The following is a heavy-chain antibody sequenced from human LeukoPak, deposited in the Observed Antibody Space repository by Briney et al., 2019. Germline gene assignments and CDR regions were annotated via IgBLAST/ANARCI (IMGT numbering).Heavy chain of an antibody. CDR1: GGSIGSNY. CDR2: MYSSGST. D-gene: IGHD3-9*01. V-gene: IGHV4-4*07. J-gene: IGHJ3*02. Sequence: SETLSLTCTVAGGSIGSNYWSWIRQSAGRGLEWIGRMYSSGSTNYNPSLKSRVTLSVDTSKNQFSLKLSSVTAADTAVYYCAYRKIERNFDSGWTGSFDIWGQGTMVTVSS. CDR3: AYRKIERNFDSGWTGSFDI.